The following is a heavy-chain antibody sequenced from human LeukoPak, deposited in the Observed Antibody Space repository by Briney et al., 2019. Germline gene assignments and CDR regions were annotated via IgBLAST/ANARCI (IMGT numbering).Heavy chain of an antibody. CDR3: ARGLAFGELLNY. CDR2: VNPNSGNT. Sequence: GASVKVSCKASGYTFTGYYMHWVRQATGQGLEWMGWVNPNSGNTGYAQKFQGRVTITRNTSITTAYMELSSLRSDDTAVYYCARGLAFGELLNYWGQGTLVTVSS. J-gene: IGHJ4*02. V-gene: IGHV1-8*02. D-gene: IGHD3-10*01. CDR1: GYTFTGYY.